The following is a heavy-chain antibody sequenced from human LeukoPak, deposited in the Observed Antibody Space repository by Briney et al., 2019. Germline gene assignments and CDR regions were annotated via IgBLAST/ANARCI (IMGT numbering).Heavy chain of an antibody. CDR2: FSGSGIRT. CDR1: GFTFSSYA. J-gene: IGHJ4*02. D-gene: IGHD1-14*01. CDR3: AKDMVPGDQPEYYFDY. Sequence: PGGSLRLSCAASGFTFSSYAMTWVRQAPGKGLEWVSTFSGSGIRTYYADSVKGRFSISRDKSKNTLYLQMYSLRAEDTAVYYCAKDMVPGDQPEYYFDYGGQGTLVTVSS. V-gene: IGHV3-23*01.